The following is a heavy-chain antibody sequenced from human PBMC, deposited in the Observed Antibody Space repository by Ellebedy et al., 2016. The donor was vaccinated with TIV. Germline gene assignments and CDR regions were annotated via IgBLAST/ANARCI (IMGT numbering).Heavy chain of an antibody. CDR2: IYYTGST. V-gene: IGHV4-61*03. CDR1: GGSVSSGRYY. D-gene: IGHD2-15*01. CDR3: ARSGSGGGAF. Sequence: GSLRLXCTVSGGSVSSGRYYWSWIRQPPGKGLEWVGYIYYTGSTNYNPSLKSRVTISVDTSKNHFSLRLRSVSPADTAVYYCARSGSGGGAFWGQGTLVTVSS. J-gene: IGHJ4*02.